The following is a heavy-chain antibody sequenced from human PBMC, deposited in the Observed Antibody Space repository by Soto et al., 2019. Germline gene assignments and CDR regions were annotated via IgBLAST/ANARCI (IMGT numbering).Heavy chain of an antibody. CDR2: IYYSGST. Sequence: SETLSLTCTVSGGSISSYHWSWIRQPPGKGLEWIGYIYYSGSTKYNPSLKSRVTISVDTSNNQFSLKLNSVTAADTAVYYCARDRRIPAGDDYYFYGMDVWGQGTTVTVSS. CDR3: ARDRRIPAGDDYYFYGMDV. J-gene: IGHJ6*02. CDR1: GGSISSYH. D-gene: IGHD2-2*01. V-gene: IGHV4-59*01.